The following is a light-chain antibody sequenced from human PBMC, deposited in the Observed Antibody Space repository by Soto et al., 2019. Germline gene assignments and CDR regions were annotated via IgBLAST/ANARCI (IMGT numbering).Light chain of an antibody. Sequence: EILLTQSPGALAVSPGEVATLSCRASQSVRDNLAWYQQKPGQAPRLLIYRASIRATGVPARFSGSGSGTEFTLTISGLQSEDVSIYFCQHYNFWPRSFGQGTKVDI. CDR3: QHYNFWPRS. CDR2: RAS. V-gene: IGKV3-15*01. J-gene: IGKJ2*01. CDR1: QSVRDN.